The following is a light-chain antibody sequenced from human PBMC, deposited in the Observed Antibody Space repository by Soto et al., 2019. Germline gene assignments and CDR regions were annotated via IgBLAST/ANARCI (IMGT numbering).Light chain of an antibody. J-gene: IGKJ1*01. Sequence: DVVMTQPPLFLPVTLGQPASISCRSSQSLAHSDGNTYLNWFQQRPGQSPRRLIYKVSNRDSGVPDRFSGSGSGTDFTLKISRVEAEDVAVYYCMQGTHRPWTFGQGTKVEIK. CDR3: MQGTHRPWT. CDR2: KVS. V-gene: IGKV2-30*02. CDR1: QSLAHSDGNTY.